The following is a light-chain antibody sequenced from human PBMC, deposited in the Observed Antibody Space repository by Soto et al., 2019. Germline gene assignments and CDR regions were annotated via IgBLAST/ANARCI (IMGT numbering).Light chain of an antibody. Sequence: EIVMTQSPATLSVSPGERVTLSCRASQSVSSKLVWYQQKPGQAPRLLIYGASTRATGIPARFSGSGSGTEFTLIISSLQSEDFALYYCQQYDEWPQTFGQGTKVEIK. CDR3: QQYDEWPQT. CDR1: QSVSSK. V-gene: IGKV3-15*01. J-gene: IGKJ1*01. CDR2: GAS.